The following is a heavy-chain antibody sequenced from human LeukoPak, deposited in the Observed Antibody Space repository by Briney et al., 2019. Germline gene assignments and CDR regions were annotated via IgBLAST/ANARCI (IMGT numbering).Heavy chain of an antibody. CDR3: ARDLAHCAGDCYSDGFDY. CDR2: INHSGST. CDR1: GGSFSGYY. J-gene: IGHJ4*02. V-gene: IGHV4-34*01. Sequence: TSETLSLTCAVYGGSFSGYYWSWIRQPPGKGLEWIGEINHSGSTNYNPSLKSRVTMSVDTSNNQFSLKLRSVTAADTAVYYCARDLAHCAGDCYSDGFDYWGQGTLVTVSS. D-gene: IGHD2-21*02.